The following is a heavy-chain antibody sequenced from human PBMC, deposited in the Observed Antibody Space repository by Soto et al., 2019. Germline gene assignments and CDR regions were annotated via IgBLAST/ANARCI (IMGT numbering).Heavy chain of an antibody. V-gene: IGHV4-4*02. CDR1: GASSSSTDG. D-gene: IGHD2-8*01. Sequence: QVQLQESGPGLVKPSGTLSLTCAVSGASSSSTDGWSWVRQPPGKGLEWLGGIYHSGSTYYNPSLRSRVAISVDTSQNLFSLTLTSVTAADTAVYYCAIPDAGDFHYWGQGALVTVSS. CDR2: IYHSGST. CDR3: AIPDAGDFHY. J-gene: IGHJ4*02.